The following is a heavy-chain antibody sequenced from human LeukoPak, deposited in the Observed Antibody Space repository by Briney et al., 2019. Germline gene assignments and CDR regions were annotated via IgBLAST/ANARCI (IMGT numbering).Heavy chain of an antibody. CDR1: GYSFSTYW. J-gene: IGHJ3*02. Sequence: GESLKISCKGSGYSFSTYWIGWVRQMPGKGLEWMGIIYPGDSDTRYSPSFQGQVTISADKSISTAYLQWSSLKASDTAMYYCARHQAQRMTYYGSGSYYGFDIWGQGTMVTVSS. D-gene: IGHD3-10*01. V-gene: IGHV5-51*01. CDR2: IYPGDSDT. CDR3: ARHQAQRMTYYGSGSYYGFDI.